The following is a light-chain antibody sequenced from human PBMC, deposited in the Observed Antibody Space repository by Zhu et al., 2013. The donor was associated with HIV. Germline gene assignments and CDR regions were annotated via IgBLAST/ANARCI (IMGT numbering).Light chain of an antibody. CDR2: EVK. CDR1: SSDIGDYNY. CDR3: SSYTSSSTPVV. J-gene: IGLJ2*01. V-gene: IGLV2-14*01. Sequence: QSALTQPASVSGSPGQSITLSCTGSSSDIGDYNYVSWYQQFPGKAPKLIIYEVKNRASGVSGRFSGPKFGNTASLTISGLQAEDEADYYCSSYTSSSTPVVFGGGTKLTVL.